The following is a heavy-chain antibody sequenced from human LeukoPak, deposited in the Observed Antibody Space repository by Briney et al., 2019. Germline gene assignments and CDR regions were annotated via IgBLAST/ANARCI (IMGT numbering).Heavy chain of an antibody. V-gene: IGHV4-38-2*02. D-gene: IGHD4-17*01. J-gene: IGHJ4*02. CDR3: ARDRFFYGSVLDYYFDY. Sequence: SETLSLTCTVSGYSISSGHYWGWIRQPPGKGLEWIGSIYHSGSTYYNPSLKSRVTISVDTSKNQFSLKLSSVTAADTAVYYCARDRFFYGSVLDYYFDYWGQGTLVTVSS. CDR2: IYHSGST. CDR1: GYSISSGHY.